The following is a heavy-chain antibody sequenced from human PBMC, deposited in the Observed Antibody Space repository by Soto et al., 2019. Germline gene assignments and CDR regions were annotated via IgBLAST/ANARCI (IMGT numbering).Heavy chain of an antibody. V-gene: IGHV3-30*18. CDR3: AKQPDDSLGWFDP. CDR1: GFTFSSYG. Sequence: GGSLRLSCAASGFTFSSYGMHWVRQAPGKGLEWVAVISYDGSNKYYADSVKGRFTISRDNSKNTLYLQMNSLRAEDTAVYYCAKQPDDSLGWFDPWGQGTLVTVSS. J-gene: IGHJ5*02. D-gene: IGHD1-1*01. CDR2: ISYDGSNK.